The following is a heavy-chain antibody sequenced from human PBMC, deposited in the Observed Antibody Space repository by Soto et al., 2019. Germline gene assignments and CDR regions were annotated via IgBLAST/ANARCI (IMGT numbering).Heavy chain of an antibody. CDR2: ISVSGGRI. CDR3: AIDACGSECFSHFDS. J-gene: IGHJ4*02. Sequence: EVQVLESGGGLVQPGGSLRLSCAGSGFISSSYALNWVRQAPGKGLEWVSSISVSGGRIYYADSVKGRFTISRDNFKNTLYLQMDSLRAEDTAVYYCAIDACGSECFSHFDSWCQGTLVTVSS. CDR1: GFISSSYA. V-gene: IGHV3-23*01. D-gene: IGHD2-21*01.